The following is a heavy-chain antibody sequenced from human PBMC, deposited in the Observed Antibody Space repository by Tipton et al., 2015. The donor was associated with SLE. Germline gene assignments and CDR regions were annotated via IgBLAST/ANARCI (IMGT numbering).Heavy chain of an antibody. CDR3: ARGEGIAARPDYFDY. J-gene: IGHJ4*02. Sequence: QLVQSGGGVVQPGRSLRPSCAASGFSFSGFGMHWVRQAPGKGLEWVAVIWYDGTTKYYADSVKGRVTISRDNSQNTVYLQMNSLRVEDTAVYYCARGEGIAARPDYFDYWGPGTLITVSS. D-gene: IGHD6-6*01. CDR2: IWYDGTTK. CDR1: GFSFSGFG. V-gene: IGHV3-33*01.